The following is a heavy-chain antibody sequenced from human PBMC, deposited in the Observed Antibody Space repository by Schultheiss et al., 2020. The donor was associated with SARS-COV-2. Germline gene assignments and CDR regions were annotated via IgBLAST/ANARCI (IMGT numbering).Heavy chain of an antibody. D-gene: IGHD6-6*01. V-gene: IGHV1-2*02. CDR1: GYTFTGYY. CDR3: ARDRPDPHGMDV. CDR2: INPNSGGT. J-gene: IGHJ6*02. Sequence: ASVKVSCKASGYTFTGYYMHWVRQAPGQGLEWMGWINPNSGGTNYAQKLQGRVTMTTDTSTSTAYMELRSLRSDDTAVYYCARDRPDPHGMDVWGQGTTVTVSS.